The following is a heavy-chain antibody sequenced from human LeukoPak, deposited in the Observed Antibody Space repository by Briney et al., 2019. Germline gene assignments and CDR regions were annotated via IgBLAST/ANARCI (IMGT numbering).Heavy chain of an antibody. V-gene: IGHV3-74*01. Sequence: PGGSLRLSCAASGFTFSSYWMHWVRHTPGKGLVWVSRIKGDGSSTSYADSVKGRFTISRDNAKNTLYLQMNSLRAEDTAVYYCAKGYYDSTGYPLRPSFDYWGQGTLVTVSS. CDR2: IKGDGSST. CDR3: AKGYYDSTGYPLRPSFDY. CDR1: GFTFSSYW. D-gene: IGHD3-22*01. J-gene: IGHJ4*02.